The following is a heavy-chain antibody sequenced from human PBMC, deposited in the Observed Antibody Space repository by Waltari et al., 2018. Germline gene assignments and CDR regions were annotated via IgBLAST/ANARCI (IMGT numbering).Heavy chain of an antibody. CDR3: ARGYCSGGSCYPLVYYYYYYMDV. J-gene: IGHJ6*03. Sequence: QVQLQQWGAGLMKPSETLSLTCAADGGSFSGYYWSWSRQPQGQGREWGGEIKHRGSTTYNPSLKSRVTISVDTSTNPFSLKLISVTAADTAVYYCARGYCSGGSCYPLVYYYYYYMDVWGKGTTVTVSS. D-gene: IGHD2-15*01. CDR1: GGSFSGYY. CDR2: IKHRGST. V-gene: IGHV4-34*01.